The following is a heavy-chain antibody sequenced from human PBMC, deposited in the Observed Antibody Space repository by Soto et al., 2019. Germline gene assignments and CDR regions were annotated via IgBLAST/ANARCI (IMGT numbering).Heavy chain of an antibody. D-gene: IGHD6-13*01. CDR3: ASRVAAAGTRTGRDV. V-gene: IGHV3-53*01. J-gene: IGHJ6*02. CDR1: GFTVSSNY. Sequence: EMQLVESGGGLIQPGGSLRLSCAASGFTVSSNYMSWVRQAPGKGLEWLSLIYSGGNTYYAESVKGRFTISRDNSKSILYLQMNSLSAEATAVYYCASRVAAAGTRTGRDVWGQGTTVTVSS. CDR2: IYSGGNT.